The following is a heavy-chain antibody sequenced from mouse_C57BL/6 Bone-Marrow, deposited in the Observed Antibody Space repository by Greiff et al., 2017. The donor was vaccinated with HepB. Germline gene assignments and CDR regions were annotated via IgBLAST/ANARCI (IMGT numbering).Heavy chain of an antibody. CDR1: GYTFTDYN. CDR2: INPNNGGT. Sequence: EVQLQQSGPELVKPGASVKIPCKASGYTFTDYNMDWVKQSHGKSLEWIGDINPNNGGTIYNQKFKGKATLTVDKSSSTAYMELRSLTSEDTAVYYCASRATVVASGHWYFDVWGTGTTVTVSS. D-gene: IGHD1-1*01. CDR3: ASRATVVASGHWYFDV. V-gene: IGHV1-18*01. J-gene: IGHJ1*03.